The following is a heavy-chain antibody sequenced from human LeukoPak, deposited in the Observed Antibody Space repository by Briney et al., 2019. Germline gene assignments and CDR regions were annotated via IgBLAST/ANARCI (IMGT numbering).Heavy chain of an antibody. CDR2: IYYTGST. D-gene: IGHD5-12*01. CDR3: ARQGNGYSGLFGPYYYGMDV. CDR1: GDSISSNDYY. V-gene: IGHV4-39*01. J-gene: IGHJ6*02. Sequence: SETLSLTCTVSGDSISSNDYYWVWIRQPPGKGLQWIGGIYYTGSTYYNPSLQSRLPISVDTSKNQFSLKLSSVTAADTAVYYCARQGNGYSGLFGPYYYGMDVWGQGTTVTVSS.